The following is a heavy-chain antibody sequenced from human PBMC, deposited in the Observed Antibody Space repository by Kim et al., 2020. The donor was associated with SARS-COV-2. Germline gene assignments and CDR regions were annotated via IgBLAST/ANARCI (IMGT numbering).Heavy chain of an antibody. V-gene: IGHV1-18*01. Sequence: ASVKVSCKASGYTFTSYGISWVRQAPGQGLEWMGWISAYNGNTNYAQKLQGRVTMTTDTSTSTAYMELRSLRSDDTAVYYCARDLPPVGLRFLEWTIPVGGMDVWGQGTTVTVSS. CDR2: ISAYNGNT. J-gene: IGHJ6*02. CDR1: GYTFTSYG. CDR3: ARDLPPVGLRFLEWTIPVGGMDV. D-gene: IGHD3-3*01.